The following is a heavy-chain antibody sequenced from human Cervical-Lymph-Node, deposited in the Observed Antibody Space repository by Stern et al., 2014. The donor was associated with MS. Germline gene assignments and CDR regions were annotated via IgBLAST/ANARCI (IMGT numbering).Heavy chain of an antibody. Sequence: EMQLVESGAEVKKPGESLKISCKGSGYSFTSYWFGWVRQMTGKGLEWMGIIYPGDSDTRYRPSFQSQVTITADKSISTAYLQWSSLKASDTAMYYCARQGYSYGYDYWGQGTLVTVSS. D-gene: IGHD5-18*01. J-gene: IGHJ4*02. CDR1: GYSFTSYW. CDR3: ARQGYSYGYDY. V-gene: IGHV5-51*01. CDR2: IYPGDSDT.